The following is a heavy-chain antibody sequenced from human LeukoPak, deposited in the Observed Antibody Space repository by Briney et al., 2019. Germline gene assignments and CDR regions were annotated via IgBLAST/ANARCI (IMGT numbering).Heavy chain of an antibody. CDR3: AREDCSSTSCSFDY. Sequence: PSETLSLTCAVYGGSFSSYYWSWIRQPPGKGLEWIGYIYYSGSTNYNPSLKSRVTISVDTSKNQFSLRLSSVTAADTAVYYCAREDCSSTSCSFDYWGQGTLVTVSS. CDR2: IYYSGST. D-gene: IGHD2-2*01. J-gene: IGHJ4*02. CDR1: GGSFSSYY. V-gene: IGHV4-59*01.